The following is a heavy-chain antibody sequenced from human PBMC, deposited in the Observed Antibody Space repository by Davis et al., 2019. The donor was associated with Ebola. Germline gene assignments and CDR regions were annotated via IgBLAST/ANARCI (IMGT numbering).Heavy chain of an antibody. CDR2: FDPEDGET. CDR3: AKSEQLVLPDY. V-gene: IGHV1-24*01. CDR1: GYTLTELS. Sequence: AASVKVSCKVSGYTLTELSMHWVRQAPGKGLEWMGGFDPEDGETIYAQKFQGRVTMTRDTSTSTVYMELSSLRSEDTAVYYCAKSEQLVLPDYWGQGTLVTVSS. J-gene: IGHJ4*02. D-gene: IGHD6-6*01.